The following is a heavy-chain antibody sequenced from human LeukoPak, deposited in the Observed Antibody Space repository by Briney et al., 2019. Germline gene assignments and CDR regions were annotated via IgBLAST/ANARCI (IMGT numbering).Heavy chain of an antibody. CDR1: GFTFSSYA. Sequence: PGGSLRLSCAASGFTFSSYAMTWVRQAPGKGLEWASTFSSSGGSTYYADSVKGRFTISRDSSKNTLFLQMNSLRAEDTAVYYCAKYCSGGNCYSGLYWGQGTLVTVSS. CDR2: FSSSGGST. V-gene: IGHV3-23*01. D-gene: IGHD2-15*01. CDR3: AKYCSGGNCYSGLY. J-gene: IGHJ4*02.